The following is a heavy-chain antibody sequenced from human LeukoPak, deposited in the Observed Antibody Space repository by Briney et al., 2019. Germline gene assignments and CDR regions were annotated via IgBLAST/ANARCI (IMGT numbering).Heavy chain of an antibody. V-gene: IGHV1-46*01. Sequence: ASVKVSCKASGYTFTSYYMHWVPQAPGQGLEWMGIINPSGGSTSYAQKFHGRVTMTRDTSTSTVYMELSSLRSEDTAVYYCATIAGWNNYYDSSGYYGWGQGTLVTVSS. CDR3: ATIAGWNNYYDSSGYYG. CDR2: INPSGGST. D-gene: IGHD3-22*01. CDR1: GYTFTSYY. J-gene: IGHJ4*02.